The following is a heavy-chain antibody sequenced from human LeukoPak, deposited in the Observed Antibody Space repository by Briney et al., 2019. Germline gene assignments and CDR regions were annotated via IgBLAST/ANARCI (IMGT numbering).Heavy chain of an antibody. CDR1: GFTFSSYA. V-gene: IGHV3-64D*06. Sequence: PGGSLRLSCSASGFTFSSYAMHWVRQAPGKGLEYVSAISSNRGSTYYADSVKGRFTISRDNSKNTLYLQMSSLRAEDTAVYYCVSGYSYGSGYWGQGTLVTVSS. J-gene: IGHJ4*02. CDR2: ISSNRGST. CDR3: VSGYSYGSGY. D-gene: IGHD5-18*01.